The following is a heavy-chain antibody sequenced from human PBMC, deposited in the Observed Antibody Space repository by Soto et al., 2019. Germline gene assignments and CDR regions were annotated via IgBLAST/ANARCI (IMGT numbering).Heavy chain of an antibody. CDR2: INHSGST. D-gene: IGHD2-2*01. J-gene: IGHJ4*02. CDR1: GGSFSGYY. V-gene: IGHV4-34*01. Sequence: SETLSLTCAVYGGSFSGYYWSWIRQPPGKGLEWIGEINHSGSTNYNPSLKSRVTISVDTSKNQFSLKLSSVTAADTAVYYCAGAIGSYQYYFDYWGQGTLVTVSS. CDR3: AGAIGSYQYYFDY.